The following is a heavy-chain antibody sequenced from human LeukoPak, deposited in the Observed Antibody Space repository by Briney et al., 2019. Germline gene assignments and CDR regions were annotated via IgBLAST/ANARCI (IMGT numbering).Heavy chain of an antibody. J-gene: IGHJ4*02. V-gene: IGHV3-7*04. CDR3: AGGALDY. CDR2: INQDATEK. Sequence: PGGSLRPSCAAPGFTFSHYWMSWVRQAPGKGLEWMAIINQDATEKHHADSVKGRFTISRDNTKYSLYLQMNSLRAEDTAVYYCAGGALDYWGQGTLVAVSS. CDR1: GFTFSHYW.